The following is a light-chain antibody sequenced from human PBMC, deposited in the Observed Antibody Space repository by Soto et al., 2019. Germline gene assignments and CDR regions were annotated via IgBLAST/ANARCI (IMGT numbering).Light chain of an antibody. CDR1: QSVSSY. Sequence: EIVLTQSPATLSLSPGERATLSCRASQSVSSYLAWYQQKPGQAPRLLIYDASNRATGIPARFSGSGSGTDFPLTINRLEAENFAVYYCQQRSNWPPNTFGQGTKLEIK. J-gene: IGKJ2*01. CDR3: QQRSNWPPNT. V-gene: IGKV3-11*01. CDR2: DAS.